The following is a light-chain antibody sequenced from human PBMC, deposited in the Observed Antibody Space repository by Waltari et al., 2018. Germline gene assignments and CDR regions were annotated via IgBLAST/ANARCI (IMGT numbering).Light chain of an antibody. J-gene: IGLJ2*01. CDR3: QAWDSSTVV. CDR1: KLGDKY. Sequence: SYELTQPPSVSVSPGQTANITCSGDKLGDKYACWYQQKPGQSPVLVIYEDTKRPSGIPGRFAGSNSGNTAPLTISGTQALDEADYYCQAWDSSTVVFGGGTKLTVL. CDR2: EDT. V-gene: IGLV3-1*01.